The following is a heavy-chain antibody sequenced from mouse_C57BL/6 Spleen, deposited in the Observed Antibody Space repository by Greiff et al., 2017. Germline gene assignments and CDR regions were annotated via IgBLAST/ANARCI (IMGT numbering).Heavy chain of an antibody. CDR3: AFTTVGGYFDY. V-gene: IGHV3-1*01. D-gene: IGHD1-1*01. CDR2: ISYSGST. Sequence: EVQLQESGPGMVKPSQSLSLTCTVTGYSITSGYDWHWIRHFPGNKLEWMGYISYSGSTNYNPSLKSRISITHDTSKNHFFLKLNSVTTEDTATYYCAFTTVGGYFDYWGQGTTLTVSS. CDR1: GYSITSGYD. J-gene: IGHJ2*01.